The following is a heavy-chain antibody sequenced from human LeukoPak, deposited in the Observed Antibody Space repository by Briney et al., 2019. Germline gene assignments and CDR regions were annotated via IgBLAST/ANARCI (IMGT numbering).Heavy chain of an antibody. Sequence: PGGSLRLSCAASGFTFSSYEMNWVRQAPGKGLEWVSYISSSGSTIYYADSVKGRFTISRDNAKNSLYLQMNSLRAEDTAVYYCARDSLPYDYVWGSYRFFDPWGQGTLVIVSS. D-gene: IGHD3-16*02. CDR1: GFTFSSYE. CDR2: ISSSGSTI. V-gene: IGHV3-48*03. CDR3: ARDSLPYDYVWGSYRFFDP. J-gene: IGHJ5*02.